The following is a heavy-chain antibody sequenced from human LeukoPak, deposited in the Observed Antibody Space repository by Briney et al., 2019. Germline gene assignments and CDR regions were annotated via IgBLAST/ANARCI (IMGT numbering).Heavy chain of an antibody. V-gene: IGHV1-2*02. CDR1: GYTFTGYY. D-gene: IGHD3-10*01. CDR2: INPNSGGT. Sequence: ASVKVSCKASGYTFTGYYMHWVRQAPGQGLEWMGWINPNSGGTNYAQKFQGRVTMTRDTSISTAYMELSRPRSDDTAVYYCARGPVRETMVRGVIIFDYWGQGTLVTVSS. CDR3: ARGPVRETMVRGVIIFDY. J-gene: IGHJ4*02.